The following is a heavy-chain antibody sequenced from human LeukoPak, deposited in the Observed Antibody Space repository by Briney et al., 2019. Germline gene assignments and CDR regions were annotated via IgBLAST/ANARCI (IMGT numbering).Heavy chain of an antibody. Sequence: PGRSLRLSCAASGFTFSSYAMHWVRQAPGKGLEWVAVISYDGSNKYYADSVKGRFTISRDNSKNTLYLQMNSLRAEDTAVYYCARDGAAAGSLDLHYFDYWGQGTLVTVSS. CDR1: GFTFSSYA. CDR2: ISYDGSNK. CDR3: ARDGAAAGSLDLHYFDY. J-gene: IGHJ4*02. D-gene: IGHD6-13*01. V-gene: IGHV3-30-3*01.